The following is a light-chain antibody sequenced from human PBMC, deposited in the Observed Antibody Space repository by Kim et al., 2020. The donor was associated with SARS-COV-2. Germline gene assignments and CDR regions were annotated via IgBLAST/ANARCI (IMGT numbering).Light chain of an antibody. CDR2: QDT. J-gene: IGLJ1*01. Sequence: VSTGQSARLTCSGNKLGDKYACWYQRRPGRSPVLFIYQDTKGPSGSPERFSGSNSGNTATLTISGTQAMDEADYYCQAWDSSTAYVFGTGTKVTVL. CDR3: QAWDSSTAYV. CDR1: KLGDKY. V-gene: IGLV3-1*01.